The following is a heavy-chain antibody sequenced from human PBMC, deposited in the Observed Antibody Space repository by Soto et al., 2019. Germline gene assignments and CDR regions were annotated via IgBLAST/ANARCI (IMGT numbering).Heavy chain of an antibody. CDR3: AKGLRTWNHMEA. CDR2: ISASGTHT. D-gene: IGHD1-1*01. CDR1: GFTFSTFA. V-gene: IGHV3-23*01. J-gene: IGHJ6*03. Sequence: EVQLLESGGGFVQPGGSLRLSCAASGFTFSTFAMTWVRQAPGKGLEWVSSISASGTHTYHADSGRGRFTISRDDSSNTPYLQLNNLRGGDTAVYYCAKGLRTWNHMEAWGRGTTVTVSS.